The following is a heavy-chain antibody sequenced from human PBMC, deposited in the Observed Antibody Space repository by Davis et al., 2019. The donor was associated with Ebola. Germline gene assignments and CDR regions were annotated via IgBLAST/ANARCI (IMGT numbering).Heavy chain of an antibody. CDR2: IWYDGSNK. J-gene: IGHJ4*02. V-gene: IGHV3-30*02. D-gene: IGHD3-10*01. CDR1: GFTFSSYG. Sequence: PGGSLRLSCAASGFTFSSYGMHWVRQAPGKGLEWVAVIWYDGSNKYYADSVKGRFTISRDNSKNTLYLQMNSLRAEDTAVYYCANSRFGESHFDYWGQGTLVTVSS. CDR3: ANSRFGESHFDY.